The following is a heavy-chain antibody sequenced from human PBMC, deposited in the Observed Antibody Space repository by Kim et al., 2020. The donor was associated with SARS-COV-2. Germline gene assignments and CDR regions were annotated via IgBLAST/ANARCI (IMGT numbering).Heavy chain of an antibody. J-gene: IGHJ4*02. CDR1: GYTLSEVS. V-gene: IGHV1-24*01. CDR3: QAAGNHYDDY. CDR2: FNPEDGEM. D-gene: IGHD3-10*01. Sequence: ASVKVSCKISGYTLSEVSIHWVRQAPGKGLEWMGGFNPEDGEMISAQNLQGRLTMTEDTSADTAYMEVTSLRSDDTAVYYCQAAGNHYDDYWGQGTLVTV.